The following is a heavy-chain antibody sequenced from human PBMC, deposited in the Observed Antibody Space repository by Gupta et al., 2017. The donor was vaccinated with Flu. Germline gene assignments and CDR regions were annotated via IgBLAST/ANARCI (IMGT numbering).Heavy chain of an antibody. CDR1: GFTFSAYA. V-gene: IGHV3-23*01. Sequence: EVQLSESEGGLVQPGGSLRLSCTASGFTFSAYAMSWVRQAPGKGLEWVSSSSGSGDSTYDSNPAKGRFFISRDNSKNAVYLQMHNLRAEDTAIYYCVKWGIFGQIDLADQWGQETLVA. CDR2: SSGSGDST. J-gene: IGHJ4*02. CDR3: VKWGIFGQIDLADQ. D-gene: IGHD3/OR15-3a*01.